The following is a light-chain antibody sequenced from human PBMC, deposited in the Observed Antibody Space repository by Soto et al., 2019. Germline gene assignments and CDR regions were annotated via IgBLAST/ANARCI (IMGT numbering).Light chain of an antibody. Sequence: EIVLTQSPATLSLSPGERATLSCRASRSVGSSLAWYQQKPGQAPRLLIYDTSNRATGIPARFSGSGSGTDFTLAISSLEPEDFAVYYCQQRNNWPLLWTFGGGTKVEIK. CDR2: DTS. V-gene: IGKV3-11*01. CDR1: RSVGSS. J-gene: IGKJ4*01. CDR3: QQRNNWPLLWT.